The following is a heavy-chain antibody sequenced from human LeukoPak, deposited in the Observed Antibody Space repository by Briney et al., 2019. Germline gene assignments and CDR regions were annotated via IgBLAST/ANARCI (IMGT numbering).Heavy chain of an antibody. CDR3: ARDNSPSYSSGWYTLYYYYYGMDV. CDR2: ISYDGSNK. J-gene: IGHJ6*02. CDR1: GFTFSSYA. V-gene: IGHV3-30*04. Sequence: GGSLRLSCAASGFTFSSYAMHWVRQAPGKGLEWVAVISYDGSNKYYADSVKGRFTISRDNSKNTLYLQMNSLRAEDTAVYYCARDNSPSYSSGWYTLYYYYYGMDVWGQGTTVTVSS. D-gene: IGHD6-19*01.